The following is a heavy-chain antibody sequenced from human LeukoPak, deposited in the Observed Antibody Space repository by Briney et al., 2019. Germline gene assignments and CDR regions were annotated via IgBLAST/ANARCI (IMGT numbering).Heavy chain of an antibody. Sequence: PSETLSLTCTVSGGPISSYYWSWIRQPPGKGLEWIGSIYYSGSTTYNPSLKSRVTLSVDTSKNQFSLKVSSVTAADTAVYYCARERSGDDYWGQGTLVTVSS. V-gene: IGHV4-59*01. CDR2: IYYSGST. CDR1: GGPISSYY. D-gene: IGHD3-10*01. CDR3: ARERSGDDY. J-gene: IGHJ4*02.